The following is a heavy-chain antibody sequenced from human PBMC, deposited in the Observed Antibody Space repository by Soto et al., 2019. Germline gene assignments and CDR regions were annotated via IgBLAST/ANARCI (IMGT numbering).Heavy chain of an antibody. CDR1: GFTLDDYA. CDR3: AKDNRGTWGFQGY. D-gene: IGHD7-27*01. Sequence: PWRSLRLSCAASGFTLDDYAMHWVRQAPGKGLEWVSGISWNSGSIGYADSVKGRLTISRDNAKNSLYLQMNSLRAEDTALYYCAKDNRGTWGFQGYWRKGTMVTVSS. V-gene: IGHV3-9*01. J-gene: IGHJ4*02. CDR2: ISWNSGSI.